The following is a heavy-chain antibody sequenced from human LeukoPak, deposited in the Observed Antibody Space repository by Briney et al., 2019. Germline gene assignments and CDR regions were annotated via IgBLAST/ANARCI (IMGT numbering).Heavy chain of an antibody. CDR2: IVGRGSST. V-gene: IGHV3-23*01. D-gene: IGHD3-9*01. Sequence: GASLRLSCAASGFIFSNYAMSWVRQAPGQGLEWVSAIVGRGSSTYYADSVKGRFTISRDNSKNTLYLQLNRLRAEDTAVYYCAKWGDYDILTGYYDSDYWGQGTLVTVSS. J-gene: IGHJ4*02. CDR3: AKWGDYDILTGYYDSDY. CDR1: GFIFSNYA.